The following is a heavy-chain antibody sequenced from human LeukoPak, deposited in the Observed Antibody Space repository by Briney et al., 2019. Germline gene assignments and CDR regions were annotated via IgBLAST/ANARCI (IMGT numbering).Heavy chain of an antibody. CDR3: ASDRYSFAIRGEDAFDV. CDR1: GYTFSSYG. D-gene: IGHD3-16*01. V-gene: IGHV1-18*01. J-gene: IGHJ3*01. Sequence: GASVKLSCKASGYTFSSYGISWVRQAPGQGLEWMAWISAYNGNTNSAQKFQDRVTATTDASTSTAYIELRSLRPDDTGVYFCASDRYSFAIRGEDAFDVWGQGTMVIVSS. CDR2: ISAYNGNT.